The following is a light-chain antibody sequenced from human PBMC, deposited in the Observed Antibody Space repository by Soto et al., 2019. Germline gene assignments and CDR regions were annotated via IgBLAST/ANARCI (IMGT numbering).Light chain of an antibody. Sequence: EIVMTQSPASLSVSPGDGATLSCWASQSVASNVAWYQQRPGQGPRLLIHGASTRAAGVPARFSGSGSGTDFTLPISSLLSEDFAVYYCQQYHNWPPQYTFGQGTKLQIK. CDR3: QQYHNWPPQYT. CDR2: GAS. J-gene: IGKJ2*01. V-gene: IGKV3-15*01. CDR1: QSVASN.